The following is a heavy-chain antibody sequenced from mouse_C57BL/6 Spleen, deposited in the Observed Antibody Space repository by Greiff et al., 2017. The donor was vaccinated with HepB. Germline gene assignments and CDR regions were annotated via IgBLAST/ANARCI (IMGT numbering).Heavy chain of an antibody. V-gene: IGHV14-4*01. D-gene: IGHD2-2*01. CDR1: GFNIKDDY. Sequence: EVQLQQSGAELVRPGASVKLSCTASGFNIKDDYMHWVKQRPEQGLEWIGWIDPENGDTEYASKFQGKATITADTSSNTAYLQLSSLTSEDTAVYYCTRAMVTTSYFDYWGQGTTLTVSS. CDR3: TRAMVTTSYFDY. J-gene: IGHJ2*01. CDR2: IDPENGDT.